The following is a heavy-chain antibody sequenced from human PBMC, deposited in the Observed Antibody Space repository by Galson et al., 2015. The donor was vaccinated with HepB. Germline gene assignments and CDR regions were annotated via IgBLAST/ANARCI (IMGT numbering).Heavy chain of an antibody. Sequence: SVKVSCKASGYTFISYSIVWVRQAPGQGLEWMGWISTYNGNTNYAQNLQGRVTMTRDTSTTTAYMELRSLRSDDTAVYYCARDGRDGYNYNFAYWGQGTLVTVSS. CDR1: GYTFISYS. V-gene: IGHV1-18*04. J-gene: IGHJ4*02. D-gene: IGHD5-24*01. CDR2: ISTYNGNT. CDR3: ARDGRDGYNYNFAY.